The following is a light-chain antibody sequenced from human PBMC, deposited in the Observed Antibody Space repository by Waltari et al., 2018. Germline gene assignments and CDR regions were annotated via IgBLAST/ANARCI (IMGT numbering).Light chain of an antibody. CDR1: SGDIDSKY. CDR2: EDY. J-gene: IGLJ2*01. V-gene: IGLV6-57*04. CDR3: QSYDTNNHVI. Sequence: FILTQPHSVSESPGKTVTISCTRSSGDIDSKYVQRYQQRPGHAPTSVIYEDYERPSVVPDRFAGSSDRSSNSAFLTISALEPEDEADYHCQSYDTNNHVIFGGGTKLTVL.